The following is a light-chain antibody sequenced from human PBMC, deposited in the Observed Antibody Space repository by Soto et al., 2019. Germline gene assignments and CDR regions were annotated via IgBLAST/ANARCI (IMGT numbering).Light chain of an antibody. CDR3: QHYNSYSEA. V-gene: IGKV1-5*01. J-gene: IGKJ1*01. CDR2: DAS. Sequence: DIQVTPSPSTLSASVGDRVTITCRASQSISGWLAWYQQKPGKAPKLMIYDASSLESGVPSRFSGSGSGTEFTLTISSLQPDDFATYYCQHYNSYSEAFGQGTKVDIK. CDR1: QSISGW.